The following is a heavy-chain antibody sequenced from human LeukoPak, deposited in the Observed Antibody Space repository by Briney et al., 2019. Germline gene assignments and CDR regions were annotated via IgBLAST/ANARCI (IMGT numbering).Heavy chain of an antibody. Sequence: ASVKVSCKASGYTFTSYAMNWVRQAPGQGLEWMGWINTNTGNPTYAQGFTGRFVFSLDTSVSTAYLQISSLKAEDTAVYYCARDEWLDDSSAEVLVYSWGQGTLVTVSS. CDR3: ARDEWLDDSSAEVLVYS. CDR1: GYTFTSYA. CDR2: INTNTGNP. J-gene: IGHJ4*02. D-gene: IGHD3-22*01. V-gene: IGHV7-4-1*02.